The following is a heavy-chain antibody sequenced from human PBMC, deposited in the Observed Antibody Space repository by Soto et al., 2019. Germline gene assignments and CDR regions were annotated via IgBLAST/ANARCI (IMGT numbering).Heavy chain of an antibody. Sequence: PGGSLRLSCAASGFTFSSYAMSWVRQAPGKGLEWVSAISGSGGSTYYADSVKGRFTISRDNSKNTLYLQMNSLRAEDTAVYYCAKDSHDIVVVPAASDYWGQGTLVTVSS. CDR2: ISGSGGST. CDR1: GFTFSSYA. V-gene: IGHV3-23*01. CDR3: AKDSHDIVVVPAASDY. D-gene: IGHD2-2*01. J-gene: IGHJ4*02.